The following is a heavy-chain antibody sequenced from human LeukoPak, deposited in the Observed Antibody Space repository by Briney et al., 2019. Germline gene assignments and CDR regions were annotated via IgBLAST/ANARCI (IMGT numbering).Heavy chain of an antibody. D-gene: IGHD3-22*01. CDR3: TTFSMIVVVITD. CDR1: GFTFSNAW. Sequence: GGSLRLSCAAPGFTFSNAWMSWVRQAPGKGLEWVGRIKSKTDGRTTDYAAPVKGRFTISRDDSNNTLYLQMNSLKTEDTAVYYCTTFSMIVVVITDWGQGTLVTVSS. CDR2: IKSKTDGRTT. V-gene: IGHV3-15*01. J-gene: IGHJ4*02.